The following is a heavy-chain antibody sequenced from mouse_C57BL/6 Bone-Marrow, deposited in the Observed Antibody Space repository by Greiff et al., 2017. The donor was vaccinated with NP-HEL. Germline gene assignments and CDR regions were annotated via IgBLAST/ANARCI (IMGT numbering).Heavy chain of an antibody. CDR3: AKMDLIYYGNYVYAMDY. D-gene: IGHD2-1*01. CDR2: IWRGGST. Sequence: VQLQESGPGLVQPSQSLSITCTVSGFSLTSYGVHWVRQSPGKGLEWLGVIWRGGSTDYNAAFMSRLSIPTDNSKNQVFFKMSSLQADDTAIYYCAKMDLIYYGNYVYAMDYWGQGTSVTVSS. V-gene: IGHV2-5*01. J-gene: IGHJ4*01. CDR1: GFSLTSYG.